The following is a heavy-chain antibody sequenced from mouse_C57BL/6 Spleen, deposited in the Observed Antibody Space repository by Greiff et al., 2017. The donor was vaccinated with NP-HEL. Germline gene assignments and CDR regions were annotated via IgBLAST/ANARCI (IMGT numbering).Heavy chain of an antibody. CDR2: IRSKSNNYAT. D-gene: IGHD2-3*01. CDR1: GFSFTTYA. Sequence: DVHLVESGGGLVQPKGSLKLSCAASGFSFTTYAMNWVRQAPGKGLEWVARIRSKSNNYATDYADSVKDRFTISRDDSEIMLYLQMNNLKNEDTAMYYCVRQGQGDGYYFDYWGQGTTLTVSS. J-gene: IGHJ2*01. V-gene: IGHV10-1*01. CDR3: VRQGQGDGYYFDY.